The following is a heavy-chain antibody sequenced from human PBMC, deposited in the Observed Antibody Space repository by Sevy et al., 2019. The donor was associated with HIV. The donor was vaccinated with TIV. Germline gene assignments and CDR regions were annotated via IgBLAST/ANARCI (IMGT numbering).Heavy chain of an antibody. Sequence: GGSLILSCAASGFTFTYAWMSWVRHAPGKGLEWVSSITSGSSYIFYADSVKGRFTTSRDNAKNSLYLQMNSLRAEDTAVYYCARDKTILEGRYGMDVWGQGTTVTVSS. J-gene: IGHJ6*02. CDR2: ITSGSSYI. D-gene: IGHD3-3*01. CDR3: ARDKTILEGRYGMDV. V-gene: IGHV3-21*01. CDR1: GFTFTYAW.